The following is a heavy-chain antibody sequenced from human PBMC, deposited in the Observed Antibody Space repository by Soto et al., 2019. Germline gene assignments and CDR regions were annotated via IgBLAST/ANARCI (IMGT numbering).Heavy chain of an antibody. V-gene: IGHV3-23*01. Sequence: FTQYGMSWIRRPPGKGLEWISTIGPTGNTHYADSVAGRFTISRDDSTNTLYLQMNSLRVDDTGVYYCAKDPSTGPADYWGQGTLVTVSS. CDR1: FTQYG. J-gene: IGHJ4*02. D-gene: IGHD3-9*01. CDR3: AKDPSTGPADY. CDR2: IGPTGNT.